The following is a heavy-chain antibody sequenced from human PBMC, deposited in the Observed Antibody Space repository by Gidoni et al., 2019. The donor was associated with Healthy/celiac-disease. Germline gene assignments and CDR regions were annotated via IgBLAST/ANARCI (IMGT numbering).Heavy chain of an antibody. CDR1: GWTFSSYA. CDR2: ISGSGGRT. D-gene: IGHD3-22*01. CDR3: AKGGDSSGIRGAFDI. V-gene: IGHV3-23*01. Sequence: EVQQLEYGGGVVQPGGSLRLSYAVSGWTFSSYAMSWVRQAPGKGLEVVPAISGSGGRTYYSDSVKGRFTISRDNSKNTLYLQMNSLRAEDTAVYYCAKGGDSSGIRGAFDIWGQGTMVTVSS. J-gene: IGHJ3*02.